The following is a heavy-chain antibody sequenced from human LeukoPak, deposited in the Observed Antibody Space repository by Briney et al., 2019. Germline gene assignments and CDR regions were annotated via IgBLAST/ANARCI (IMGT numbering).Heavy chain of an antibody. CDR3: ARLGDVSSSWYEAYWFDP. CDR2: IYYSGST. J-gene: IGHJ5*02. Sequence: PSETLSLTCTVPGGSISSYYWSWIRQPPGKGLEWMGYIYYSGSTNYNPSLKSRVTISVDTSKNQFSLKLSSVTAADTAVYYCARLGDVSSSWYEAYWFDPWGQGTLVTVSS. D-gene: IGHD6-13*01. V-gene: IGHV4-59*08. CDR1: GGSISSYY.